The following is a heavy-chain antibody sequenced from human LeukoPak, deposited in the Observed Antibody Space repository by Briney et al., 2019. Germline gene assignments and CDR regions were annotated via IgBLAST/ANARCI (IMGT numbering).Heavy chain of an antibody. CDR2: MDLGGST. CDR1: GGSFSGYY. J-gene: IGHJ6*03. Sequence: SETLSLTCAVYGGSFSGYYWGWIRQPPGKGLEWNGSMDLGGSTYSNPSLKGRVTISVDTPRTQFSLKLSSVAAAAPAVYFCAREHCSGGSCFSIYYYYYMDVWGKGTTVTVSS. CDR3: AREHCSGGSCFSIYYYYYMDV. D-gene: IGHD2-15*01. V-gene: IGHV4-34*01.